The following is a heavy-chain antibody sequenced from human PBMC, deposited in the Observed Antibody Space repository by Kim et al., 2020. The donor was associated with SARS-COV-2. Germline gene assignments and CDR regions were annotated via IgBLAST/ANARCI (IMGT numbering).Heavy chain of an antibody. V-gene: IGHV1-18*01. J-gene: IGHJ6*02. D-gene: IGHD2-21*02. CDR3: ARDSHWVVVTGYYYYGMDV. Sequence: ASVKVSCKASGYTFTSYGISWVRQAPGQGLEWMGGISAYNGNTNYAQKLQGRVTMTTDTSTSTAYMELRSLRSDDTAVYYCARDSHWVVVTGYYYYGMDVWGQGTTVTVSS. CDR2: ISAYNGNT. CDR1: GYTFTSYG.